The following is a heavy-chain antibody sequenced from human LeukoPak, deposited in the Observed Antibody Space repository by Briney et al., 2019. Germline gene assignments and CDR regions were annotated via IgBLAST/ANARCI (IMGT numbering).Heavy chain of an antibody. Sequence: SETLSLTCTVSGGSISSYYWSWIRQPPGKGLEWIGSIYYSGSTYYNPSLKSRVTISVDTSKNQFSLELSSVTAADTAVYYCARRFRLTMILDYFDYWGQGTLVTVSS. CDR2: IYYSGST. CDR1: GGSISSYY. CDR3: ARRFRLTMILDYFDY. V-gene: IGHV4-39*01. J-gene: IGHJ4*02. D-gene: IGHD3-22*01.